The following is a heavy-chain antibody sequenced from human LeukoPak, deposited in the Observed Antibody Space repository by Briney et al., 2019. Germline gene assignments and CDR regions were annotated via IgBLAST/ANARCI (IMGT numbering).Heavy chain of an antibody. J-gene: IGHJ4*02. CDR1: GGSINSYY. CDR2: IYYSGST. CDR3: ARSRSWPQYYFDY. Sequence: SETLSLTCTVSGGSINSYYWSWIRQPPGKGLEWIGYIYYSGSTNYNPSLKSRVTISVDTSKNQFSLKLGSLTAADTAVYYCARSRSWPQYYFDYWGRGTLVTVSS. D-gene: IGHD6-13*01. V-gene: IGHV4-59*08.